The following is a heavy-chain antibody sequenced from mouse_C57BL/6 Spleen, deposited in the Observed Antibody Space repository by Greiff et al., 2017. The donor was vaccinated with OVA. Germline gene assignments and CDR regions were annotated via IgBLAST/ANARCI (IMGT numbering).Heavy chain of an antibody. CDR3: ARPGSNYELDWYFDV. V-gene: IGHV5-17*01. CDR2: ISSGSSTI. Sequence: DVHLVESGGGLVKPGGSLKLSCAASGFTFSDYGMHWVRQAPEKGLEWVAYISSGSSTIYYADTVKGRFTISRDNAKNTLFLQMTSLRSEDTAMYYCARPGSNYELDWYFDVWGTGTTVTVSS. D-gene: IGHD2-5*01. CDR1: GFTFSDYG. J-gene: IGHJ1*03.